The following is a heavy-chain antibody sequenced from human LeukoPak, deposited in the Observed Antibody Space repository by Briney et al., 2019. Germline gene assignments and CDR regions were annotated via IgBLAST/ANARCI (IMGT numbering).Heavy chain of an antibody. CDR3: ARAGGGTYYYDSSGYSGAFDI. CDR2: IYSDGST. D-gene: IGHD3-22*01. V-gene: IGHV3-53*01. CDR1: GFTFSDYY. J-gene: IGHJ3*02. Sequence: GGSLRLSCAASGFTFSDYYMSWIRQAPGKGLEWVSVIYSDGSTYYADFVKGRFTISRDNSNNTLYLQMNSLRAEDTVVYYCARAGGGTYYYDSSGYSGAFDIWGQGTMVTVSS.